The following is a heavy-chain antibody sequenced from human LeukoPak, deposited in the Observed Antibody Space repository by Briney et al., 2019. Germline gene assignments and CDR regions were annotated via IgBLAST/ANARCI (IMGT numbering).Heavy chain of an antibody. D-gene: IGHD2-2*01. V-gene: IGHV1-69*13. J-gene: IGHJ5*02. CDR3: ARDIVVVPAAIVPWGFDP. CDR2: IIPIFGTA. CDR1: GGTFSSYA. Sequence: SVKVSCKAPGGTFSSYAISWVRQAPGQGLEWMGGIIPIFGTANYAQKFQGRVTITADESTSTAYMELSSLRSEDTAVYYCARDIVVVPAAIVPWGFDPWGQGTPVTVSS.